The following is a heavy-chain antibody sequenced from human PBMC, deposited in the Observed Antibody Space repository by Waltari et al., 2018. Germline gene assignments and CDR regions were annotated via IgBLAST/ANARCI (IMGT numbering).Heavy chain of an antibody. Sequence: QVQLQESGPGLVKPSETLSLTCTVSGGSISSHYWSWIRQPPGKGLEWIGYIYYSGSTNYNPSLKSRVTISVDTSKNQFSLKLSSVTAADTAVYYCARSSFAYYMDVWGKGTTVTVSS. CDR1: GGSISSHY. CDR3: ARSSFAYYMDV. CDR2: IYYSGST. J-gene: IGHJ6*03. D-gene: IGHD6-13*01. V-gene: IGHV4-59*11.